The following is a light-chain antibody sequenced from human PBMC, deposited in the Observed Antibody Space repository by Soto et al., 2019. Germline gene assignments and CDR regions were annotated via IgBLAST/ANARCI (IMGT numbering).Light chain of an antibody. J-gene: IGLJ2*01. CDR1: SSDVGASDF. CDR2: EIS. V-gene: IGLV2-14*01. CDR3: SSYTSSTTVV. Sequence: QSVLTQPASVSESPGQSITISCTGTSSDVGASDFVSWYQQHPGKAPELIIYEISNRPSGVSSRFSGSKSGNTASLTISGLQAEDESDYYCSSYTSSTTVVFGGGTKLTVL.